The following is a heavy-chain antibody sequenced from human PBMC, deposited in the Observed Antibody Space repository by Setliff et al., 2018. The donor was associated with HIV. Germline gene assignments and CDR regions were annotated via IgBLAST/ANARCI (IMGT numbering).Heavy chain of an antibody. CDR3: ARVPVPGANWFDP. CDR2: VSQSGST. J-gene: IGHJ5*02. Sequence: SEPLSLTCSVSGVSINRTDHYWGWIRQSPGKSLEWIGSVSQSGSTYYNPSLKSRITISVDRSKNLFSLKLISVTAADQGVYYCARVPVPGANWFDPWGLGTLVTVSS. CDR1: GVSINRTDHY. V-gene: IGHV4-39*01.